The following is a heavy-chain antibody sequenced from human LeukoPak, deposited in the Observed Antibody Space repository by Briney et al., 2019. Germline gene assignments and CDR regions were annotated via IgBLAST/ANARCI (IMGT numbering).Heavy chain of an antibody. D-gene: IGHD3-22*01. CDR3: ARSGKYYYDSSGYYH. V-gene: IGHV4-34*01. Sequence: SETLPLTCAVYGGSFSGYYWSWIRQPPGKGLEWIGEINHSGSTNYNPSLKSRVTISVDTSKNQFSLKLSSVTAADTAVYYCARSGKYYYDSSGYYHWGQGTLVTVSS. CDR1: GGSFSGYY. CDR2: INHSGST. J-gene: IGHJ4*02.